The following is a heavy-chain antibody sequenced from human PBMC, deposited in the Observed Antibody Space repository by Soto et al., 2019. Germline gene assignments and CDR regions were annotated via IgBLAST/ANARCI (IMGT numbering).Heavy chain of an antibody. CDR3: AKGLRFLERHPYYFDY. Sequence: EVQLVESGGGLVQPGRSLRLSCAASEFTFDDYAMHWVRQAPGKGLEWVSGISWNSGSIGYADSVKGRFTISRDNAKNSLYLQMNSLRAEDTALYYCAKGLRFLERHPYYFDYWGQGTLVTVSS. CDR1: EFTFDDYA. D-gene: IGHD3-3*01. J-gene: IGHJ4*02. V-gene: IGHV3-9*01. CDR2: ISWNSGSI.